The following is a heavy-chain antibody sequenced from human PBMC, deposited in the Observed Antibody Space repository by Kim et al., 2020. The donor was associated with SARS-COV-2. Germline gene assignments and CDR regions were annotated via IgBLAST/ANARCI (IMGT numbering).Heavy chain of an antibody. D-gene: IGHD1-26*01. J-gene: IGHJ4*02. CDR3: ARDGRAGGSYSDY. V-gene: IGHV3-33*01. CDR2: IWYDGSNK. CDR1: GFTFSSYG. Sequence: GGSLRLSCAASGFTFSSYGMHWVRQAPGKGLEWVAVIWYDGSNKYYADSVKGRFTISRDNSKNTLYLQMNSLRAEDTAVYYCARDGRAGGSYSDYWGQGTLVTVSS.